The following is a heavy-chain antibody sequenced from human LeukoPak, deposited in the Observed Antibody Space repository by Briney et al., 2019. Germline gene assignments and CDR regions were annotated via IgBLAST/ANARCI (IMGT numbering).Heavy chain of an antibody. CDR2: IYYSGST. J-gene: IGHJ5*02. V-gene: IGHV4-59*01. CDR3: AKDFNWFDP. CDR1: GGSISSYY. Sequence: SSEALSLTCTVSGGSISSYYWSWIRQPPGKGLEWIGYIYYSGSTKYNPSLKSRVTISVDTSKNQFSLKLSSVTAADTAVYYCAKDFNWFDPWGQGTLVTVSS.